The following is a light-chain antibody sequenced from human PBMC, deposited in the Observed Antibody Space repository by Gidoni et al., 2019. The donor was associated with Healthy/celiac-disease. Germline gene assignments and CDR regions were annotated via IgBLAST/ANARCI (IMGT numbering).Light chain of an antibody. V-gene: IGKV3-20*01. CDR1: QSVSNSY. Sequence: ILLTHSPGTLSLSPWQRATLSCRASQSVSNSYLAWYQPKPGQAPRLHIYGASSRATGITDRFSGSGSGTDFTLTISRLEPEDFAVYYCQQYGSSPRFGQGTKLEIK. CDR2: GAS. CDR3: QQYGSSPR. J-gene: IGKJ2*03.